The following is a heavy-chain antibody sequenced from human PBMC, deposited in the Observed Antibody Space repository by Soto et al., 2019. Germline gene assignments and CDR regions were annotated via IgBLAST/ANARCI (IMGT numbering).Heavy chain of an antibody. D-gene: IGHD4-4*01. J-gene: IGHJ6*02. V-gene: IGHV3-23*01. CDR2: ISGSGGST. Sequence: GGSLRLSCAASGFTFSSYAMSWVRQAPGKGLEWVSAISGSGGSTYYADSVKGRFTISRDNSKNTLYLQMNSLRAEDKAVYYCAKAKYSNYYYYYGMDVWGQGTTVTVSS. CDR3: AKAKYSNYYYYYGMDV. CDR1: GFTFSSYA.